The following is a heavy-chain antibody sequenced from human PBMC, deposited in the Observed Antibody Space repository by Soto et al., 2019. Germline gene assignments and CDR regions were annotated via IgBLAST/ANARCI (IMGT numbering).Heavy chain of an antibody. CDR2: VYYSGST. V-gene: IGHV4-61*05. Sequence: SETLSLTCTVSGGSVSSSSYYWGWVRQPPGKGLEWIGCVYYSGSTNYNPSLKSRVTISVDKSKNQFSLKLSSVTAADTAVYYCARKGYYDSSGYLMTDVTSDAFDIWGQGTMVTVSS. J-gene: IGHJ3*02. CDR1: GGSVSSSSYY. CDR3: ARKGYYDSSGYLMTDVTSDAFDI. D-gene: IGHD3-22*01.